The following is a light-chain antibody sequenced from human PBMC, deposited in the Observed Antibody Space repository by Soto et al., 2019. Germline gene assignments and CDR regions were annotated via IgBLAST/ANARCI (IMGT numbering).Light chain of an antibody. CDR2: DAS. V-gene: IGKV3-11*01. CDR1: QSVSSY. Sequence: EIVLTQSPATLSLYPGERATLSCRASQSVSSYLLWYQQKPGQAPRLLIYDASNRATGIPARFSGSGSETDFTLTISSLEPEDFAVYYCQHRMNWPLTCGQGTRLEIK. CDR3: QHRMNWPLT. J-gene: IGKJ5*01.